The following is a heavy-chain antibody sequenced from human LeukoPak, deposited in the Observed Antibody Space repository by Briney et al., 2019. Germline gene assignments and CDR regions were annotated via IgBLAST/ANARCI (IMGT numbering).Heavy chain of an antibody. CDR3: ARAAAAHQYYYYYYMDV. CDR2: IRYDGSNK. D-gene: IGHD6-13*01. CDR1: GFTFSSYG. Sequence: PGGSLRLSCAASGFTFSSYGMHWVRQASGKGLEWVAFIRYDGSNKYYADSVKGRFTISRDNSKNTLYLQMNSLRAEDTAVYYCARAAAAHQYYYYYYMDVWGKGTTVTVSS. V-gene: IGHV3-30*02. J-gene: IGHJ6*03.